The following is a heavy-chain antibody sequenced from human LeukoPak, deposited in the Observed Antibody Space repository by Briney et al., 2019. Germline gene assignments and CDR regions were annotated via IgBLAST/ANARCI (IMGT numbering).Heavy chain of an antibody. Sequence: ASVEVSCKPSGYTFTDYAINWVRQAPRQGLEYMGWVNTNTGNPTYAQGFTGRFVFSSDSSVSTAYLQITSLKADDSAIYFCASCNDSSGYFAYWGQGTLVTVSS. J-gene: IGHJ4*02. CDR2: VNTNTGNP. CDR1: GYTFTDYA. V-gene: IGHV7-4-1*02. D-gene: IGHD3-22*01. CDR3: ASCNDSSGYFAY.